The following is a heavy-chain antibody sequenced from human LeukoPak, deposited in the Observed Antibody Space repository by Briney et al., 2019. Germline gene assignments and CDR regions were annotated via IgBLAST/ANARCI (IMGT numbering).Heavy chain of an antibody. CDR1: GGTFSSYA. J-gene: IGHJ6*02. CDR2: IIPIFGTA. CDR3: ARDIGLYSGAPYGMDV. V-gene: IGHV1-69*13. D-gene: IGHD6-25*01. Sequence: ASVKVSCKASGGTFSSYAISWVRQAPGQGLEWMGGIIPIFGTANYAQKFQGRVTITADESTSTAYMELSSLRSEDTAAYYCARDIGLYSGAPYGMDVWGQGTTVTVSS.